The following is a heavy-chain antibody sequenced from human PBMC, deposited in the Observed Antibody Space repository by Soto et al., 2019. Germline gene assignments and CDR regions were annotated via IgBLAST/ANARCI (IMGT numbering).Heavy chain of an antibody. CDR3: ATPPLVAVAGSRGFDI. CDR1: SFTFGSYS. Sequence: GGPLRLSCAASSFTFGSYSMNWVRQAPGKGLEWISYISSSSNIIYYADSVKGRFTISRDNAKNSLYLQMNSLRAEDTAVYYCATPPLVAVAGSRGFDIWGQGTMVTVSS. D-gene: IGHD6-19*01. CDR2: ISSSSNII. V-gene: IGHV3-48*01. J-gene: IGHJ3*02.